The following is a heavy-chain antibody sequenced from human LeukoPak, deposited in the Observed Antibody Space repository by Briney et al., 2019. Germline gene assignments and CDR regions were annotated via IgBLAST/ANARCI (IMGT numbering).Heavy chain of an antibody. Sequence: PGGSLRLSCAASGFTFSSYTMNWVRQAPGKGLEWVSSISGSSRHKYYADSVRGRFTISRDNAKNSLSLQMNSLRAEDTAVYYCAGGGATSFDYWGQGILVTVSS. J-gene: IGHJ4*02. V-gene: IGHV3-21*01. CDR3: AGGGATSFDY. CDR2: ISGSSRHK. D-gene: IGHD5-12*01. CDR1: GFTFSSYT.